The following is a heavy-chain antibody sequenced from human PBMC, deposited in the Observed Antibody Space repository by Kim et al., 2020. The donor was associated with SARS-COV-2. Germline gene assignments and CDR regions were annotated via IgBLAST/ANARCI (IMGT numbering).Heavy chain of an antibody. V-gene: IGHV3-23*01. J-gene: IGHJ4*02. CDR1: GFTFSDYA. CDR3: AKDGNMGFREVVIPFDS. D-gene: IGHD3-10*01. Sequence: GGSLRLSCEASGFTFSDYAMSWVRQAPGKGLEWVSAISFTGTSTYYADSVKGRFTISRDNSQNTLYLQMNSLRAEDTALSFCAKDGNMGFREVVIPFDSWGQGALVTVSS. CDR2: ISFTGTST.